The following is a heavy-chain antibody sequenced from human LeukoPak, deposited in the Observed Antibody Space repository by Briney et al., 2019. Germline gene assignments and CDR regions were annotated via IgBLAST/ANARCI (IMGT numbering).Heavy chain of an antibody. J-gene: IGHJ4*02. CDR1: GFTFNTYD. CDR3: ARILYY. V-gene: IGHV3-48*02. D-gene: IGHD2/OR15-2a*01. Sequence: GGSLRLSCAASGFTFNTYDMNRVRQAPGRGLEWVSYISSNSGITNYADSVKGRFTISRDNAKKSLYLQMNSLRDEDTAVYYCARILYYWGQGTLVTVSS. CDR2: ISSNSGIT.